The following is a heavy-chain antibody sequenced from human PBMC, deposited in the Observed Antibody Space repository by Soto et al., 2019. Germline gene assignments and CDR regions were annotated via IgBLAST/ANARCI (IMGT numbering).Heavy chain of an antibody. Sequence: PGGSLRLSCAASGFTFSNYAMHWVRQVPGKGLEWVAVTSSDGSQKYYADSVKGRFTISRDNSKSTLYLQLNNLRPEDTAVFYCARSTVVSTAAPYFDYWGRGTLVTVSS. J-gene: IGHJ4*02. D-gene: IGHD4-4*01. CDR1: GFTFSNYA. CDR2: TSSDGSQK. V-gene: IGHV3-30-3*01. CDR3: ARSTVVSTAAPYFDY.